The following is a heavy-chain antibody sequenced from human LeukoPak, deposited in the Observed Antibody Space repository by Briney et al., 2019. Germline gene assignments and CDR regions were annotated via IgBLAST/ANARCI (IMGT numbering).Heavy chain of an antibody. D-gene: IGHD3-22*01. CDR3: ARAPSEVGGYYPEYFRH. Sequence: GGSLRLSCEASGFTFSRYWMHWVRQAPGKGLMWVSRIKSDGKTNYADSVKGRFTISRDNAKNTVSLQMDSLRAEDTGVYYCARAPSEVGGYYPEYFRHWGQGTLVTVSS. V-gene: IGHV3-74*01. J-gene: IGHJ1*01. CDR1: GFTFSRYW. CDR2: IKSDGKT.